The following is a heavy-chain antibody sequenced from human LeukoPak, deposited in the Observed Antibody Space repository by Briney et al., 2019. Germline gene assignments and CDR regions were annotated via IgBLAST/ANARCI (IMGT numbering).Heavy chain of an antibody. J-gene: IGHJ4*02. D-gene: IGHD6-19*01. V-gene: IGHV3-30*18. Sequence: PGGSLRLSCAASGFTFSSYGMHWVRQAPGKGLEWVAVISYDGSNKYYADSVKGRFTISRDNSKNTLYLQMNSLRAEDTAVYYCAKDQHSSGWIDYWGQGTLVTVSS. CDR1: GFTFSSYG. CDR2: ISYDGSNK. CDR3: AKDQHSSGWIDY.